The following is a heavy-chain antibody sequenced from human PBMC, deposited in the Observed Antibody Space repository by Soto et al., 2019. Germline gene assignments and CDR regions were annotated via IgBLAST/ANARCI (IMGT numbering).Heavy chain of an antibody. D-gene: IGHD2-15*01. V-gene: IGHV5-10-1*01. CDR1: GYSFASYW. J-gene: IGHJ6*02. CDR2: IDPSDSYT. Sequence: TGESLKISCKGSGYSFASYWISWVRQMPGKGLEWMGRIDPSDSYTNYSPSFQGHVTISADKSISTAYLQWSSLKASDTAMYYCASWDIVVVVAATPGYYYGMDVWGQGATVTVSS. CDR3: ASWDIVVVVAATPGYYYGMDV.